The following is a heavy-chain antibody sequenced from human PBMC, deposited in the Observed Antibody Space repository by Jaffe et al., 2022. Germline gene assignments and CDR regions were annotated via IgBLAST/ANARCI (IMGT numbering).Heavy chain of an antibody. CDR1: GGSISSYY. J-gene: IGHJ5*02. CDR2: IYYSGST. V-gene: IGHV4-59*01. D-gene: IGHD4-17*01. Sequence: QVQLQESGPGLVKPSETLSLTCTVSGGSISSYYWSWIRQPPGKGLEWIGYIYYSGSTNYNPSLKSRVTISVDTSKNQFSLKLSSVTAADTAVYYCARSPQTYGEGWFDPWGQGTLVTVSS. CDR3: ARSPQTYGEGWFDP.